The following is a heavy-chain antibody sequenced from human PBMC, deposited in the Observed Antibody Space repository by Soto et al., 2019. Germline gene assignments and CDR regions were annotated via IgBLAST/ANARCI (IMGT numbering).Heavy chain of an antibody. J-gene: IGHJ6*02. CDR3: AKGEWLFHSASGDYYGMDV. V-gene: IGHV3-23*01. D-gene: IGHD3-3*01. CDR1: GFTFSSYA. Sequence: GGSLRLSCAASGFTFSSYAMSWVRQAPGKGLEWVSAISGSGGSTYYADSVKGRFTISRDNSKNTLYLQMNSLRAEDTAVYYCAKGEWLFHSASGDYYGMDVWGQGTTVTVS. CDR2: ISGSGGST.